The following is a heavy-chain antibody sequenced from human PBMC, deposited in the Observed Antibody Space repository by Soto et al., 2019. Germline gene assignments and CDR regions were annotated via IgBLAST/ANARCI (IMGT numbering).Heavy chain of an antibody. V-gene: IGHV3-74*01. CDR2: LNSDGSSA. Sequence: EVQLVESGGGLVQPGGSLRLSCAASGFTFSSYCLHWFRQAPGKGLVWLSRLNSDGSSAYYADSVKGRFTISRDNAQNTVYLQMNSLGDEDTAVYYCVRGKRGGWYFDYWGQGTLVTVSS. CDR3: VRGKRGGWYFDY. CDR1: GFTFSSYC. J-gene: IGHJ4*02. D-gene: IGHD6-19*01.